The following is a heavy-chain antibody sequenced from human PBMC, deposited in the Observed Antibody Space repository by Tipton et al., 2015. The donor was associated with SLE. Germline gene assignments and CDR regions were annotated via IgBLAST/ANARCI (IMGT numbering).Heavy chain of an antibody. Sequence: TLSLTCSVSGDSISSNNFFWTWIRQPAGKGLEWIGRVYGGGTPDYRPSLKSRVSILVDTSKNQFSLRLTSVTAADTAIYYCARGTWFGDLRYNWVDSWGQGILVTVSS. CDR2: VYGGGTP. V-gene: IGHV4-61*02. CDR1: GDSISSNNFF. J-gene: IGHJ5*01. CDR3: ARGTWFGDLRYNWVDS. D-gene: IGHD3-10*01.